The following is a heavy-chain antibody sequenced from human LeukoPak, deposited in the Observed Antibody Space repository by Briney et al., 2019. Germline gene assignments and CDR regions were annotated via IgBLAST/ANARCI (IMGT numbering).Heavy chain of an antibody. Sequence: SETLSLTCAVSGYSISSGYYWGWIRQPPGEGLEWIGSIYYSGSTYYNPSLKSRVTISVDTSKNQFSLKLSSVTAADTAVYYCARLVLNWFDPWGQGTLVTVSS. CDR2: IYYSGST. V-gene: IGHV4-38-2*01. CDR1: GYSISSGYY. CDR3: ARLVLNWFDP. D-gene: IGHD6-13*01. J-gene: IGHJ5*02.